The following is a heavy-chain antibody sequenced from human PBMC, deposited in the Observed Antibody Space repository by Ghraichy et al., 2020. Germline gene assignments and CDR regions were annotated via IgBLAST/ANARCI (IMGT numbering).Heavy chain of an antibody. J-gene: IGHJ2*01. D-gene: IGHD6-19*01. CDR3: ATPGPNSSGWYSPLRVRLWYFDL. V-gene: IGHV4-39*01. CDR2: IYYSGST. Sequence: GSLSLTCTVSGGSISSSSYYWGWIRQPPGKGLEWIGSIYYSGSTYYNPSLKSRVTISVDTSKNQFSLKLSSVTAADTAVYYCATPGPNSSGWYSPLRVRLWYFDLWGRGTLVTVSS. CDR1: GGSISSSSYY.